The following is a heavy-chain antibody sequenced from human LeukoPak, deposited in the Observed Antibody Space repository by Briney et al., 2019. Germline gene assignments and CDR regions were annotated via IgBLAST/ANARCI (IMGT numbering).Heavy chain of an antibody. D-gene: IGHD6-19*01. CDR1: GFTFSSYD. J-gene: IGHJ5*02. CDR2: IGTAGDT. Sequence: GGSLRLSCAASGFTFSSYDMHWVRQTTGKGLEWVSAIGTAGDTYYPGSVKGRFTISRENAKNSLYLQMNSLRAGDTAVYYCVRGIAVAGTSNWFDPWGQGTLVTVSS. CDR3: VRGIAVAGTSNWFDP. V-gene: IGHV3-13*01.